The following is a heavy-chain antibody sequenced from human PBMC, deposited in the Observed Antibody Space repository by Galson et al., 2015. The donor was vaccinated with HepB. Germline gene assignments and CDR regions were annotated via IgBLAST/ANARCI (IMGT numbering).Heavy chain of an antibody. CDR3: ARDRGTYYYYYYGMDV. J-gene: IGHJ6*02. Sequence: SLRLSCAASGFTFSSYSMNWVRQAPGKGLEWVSSISSSSSYIYYADSVKGRFTISRDNAKNSLYLQMNSLRAEDTAVYYCARDRGTYYYYYYGMDVWGQGTTVTVSS. CDR1: GFTFSSYS. CDR2: ISSSSSYI. D-gene: IGHD3-10*01. V-gene: IGHV3-21*01.